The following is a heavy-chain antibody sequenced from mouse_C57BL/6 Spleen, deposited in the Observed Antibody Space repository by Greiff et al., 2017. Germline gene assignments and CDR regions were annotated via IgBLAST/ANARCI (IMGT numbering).Heavy chain of an antibody. CDR3: ARAGSKDY. CDR2: INPGSGGT. V-gene: IGHV1-54*01. CDR1: GYAFTNYL. Sequence: QVQLQQSGAELVRPGTSVKVSCKASGYAFTNYLIEWVKQRPGQGLEWIGVINPGSGGTNYNEKFKGKATLTADKSSSTAYMQLSSLTSEDSAVYFCARAGSKDYWGQGTLSQSPQ. D-gene: IGHD1-1*01. J-gene: IGHJ2*01.